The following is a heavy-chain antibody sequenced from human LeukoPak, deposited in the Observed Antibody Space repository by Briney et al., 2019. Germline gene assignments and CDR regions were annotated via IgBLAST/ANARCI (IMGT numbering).Heavy chain of an antibody. D-gene: IGHD2-21*01. Sequence: GGSLRLSCVGSGFTFRSHAMSWVRQAPEKGLEFVSGIYENGGTTYYADSVKGRFSISRDNSKNTLYLQMDSLRGEDTAVYYCAKDFRIGYSAHFDYRGQGALVTVSS. CDR2: IYENGGTT. CDR3: AKDFRIGYSAHFDY. CDR1: GFTFRSHA. V-gene: IGHV3-23*01. J-gene: IGHJ4*02.